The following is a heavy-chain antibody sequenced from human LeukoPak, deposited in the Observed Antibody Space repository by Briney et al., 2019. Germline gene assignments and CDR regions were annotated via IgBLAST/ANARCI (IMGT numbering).Heavy chain of an antibody. D-gene: IGHD3-22*01. V-gene: IGHV3-23*01. CDR2: ISGSGTST. CDR3: AKEVYSDSSGYFDY. Sequence: GGSPRTSRAASGFTVSSTYLSWVRQAPGKGLEWVSGISGSGTSTYYADSVKGRFTISRDNSKNALYLQMNSLRADETAVYYCAKEVYSDSSGYFDYWGQGTLVTVSS. J-gene: IGHJ4*02. CDR1: GFTVSSTY.